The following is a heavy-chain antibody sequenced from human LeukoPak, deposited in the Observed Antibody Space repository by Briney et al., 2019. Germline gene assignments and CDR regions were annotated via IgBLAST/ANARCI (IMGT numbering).Heavy chain of an antibody. D-gene: IGHD1-20*01. J-gene: IGHJ4*02. Sequence: GGTLRLSCAASGFTFSSYGMNWVRQAPGKGLEWVSSIDSSSNYIYYADSMRGRFTISRDNAKNSLYLQMNSLRAEDTAVYYCAREGNWYGTYYFDYWGQGTLVIVSS. CDR2: IDSSSNYI. CDR1: GFTFSSYG. V-gene: IGHV3-21*01. CDR3: AREGNWYGTYYFDY.